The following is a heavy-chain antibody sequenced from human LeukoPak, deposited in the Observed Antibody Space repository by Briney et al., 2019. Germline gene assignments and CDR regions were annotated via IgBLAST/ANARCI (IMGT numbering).Heavy chain of an antibody. Sequence: GGSLRLSCSASGFTFSGYSMNWVRQAPGKGLEWVSYISVGSGNIYYADSVKGRFTISRDDANNALYLQMNSLRAEDTAVYYCARDSITEDIVATIDWGQGTLVTVSS. CDR1: GFTFSGYS. J-gene: IGHJ4*02. D-gene: IGHD5-12*01. CDR3: ARDSITEDIVATID. CDR2: ISVGSGNI. V-gene: IGHV3-48*01.